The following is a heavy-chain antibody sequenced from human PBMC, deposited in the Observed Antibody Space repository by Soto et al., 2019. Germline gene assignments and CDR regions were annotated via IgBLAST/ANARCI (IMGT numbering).Heavy chain of an antibody. CDR2: ISGSGGST. J-gene: IGHJ6*03. D-gene: IGHD2-2*01. V-gene: IGHV3-23*01. Sequence: PGGSLRLSCAASGFTFSSYAMSWVRQAPGKGLEWVSAISGSGGSTYYADYVEGRFTISRDNSKNTLYLQMNSLRAEDTAVYYCAKGIEGYCSSTSCYDEGLSVQNYYYMDVWGKGTTVTVSS. CDR1: GFTFSSYA. CDR3: AKGIEGYCSSTSCYDEGLSVQNYYYMDV.